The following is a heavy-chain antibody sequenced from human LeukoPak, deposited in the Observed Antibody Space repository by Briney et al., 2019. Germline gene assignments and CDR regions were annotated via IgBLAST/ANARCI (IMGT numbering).Heavy chain of an antibody. CDR3: ARDRVYYGSGSYFYWFDP. D-gene: IGHD3-10*01. V-gene: IGHV4-4*07. CDR1: GASLIDYH. J-gene: IGHJ5*02. CDR2: FHTTGTT. Sequence: PSETLSLTCPISGASLIDYHWSWIRQPAGKGLEWIGRFHTTGTTNYNPSFKSRVTMSADTSKNQFSLQLTSVTAADPAVYYCARDRVYYGSGSYFYWFDPWGQGTLVTVSS.